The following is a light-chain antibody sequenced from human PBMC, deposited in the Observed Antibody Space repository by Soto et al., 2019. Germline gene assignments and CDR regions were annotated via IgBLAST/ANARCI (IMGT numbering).Light chain of an antibody. CDR2: GAS. Sequence: EIVLTQSPGTLSLSPGESATLSCRASQSVSSSLAWYQQNPGQAPRLLIYGASNRATGIPARFSGSGSGTDFTLTISSLEPEDFAVYYCQQHNNWITVGQGTRLEIK. V-gene: IGKV3-11*01. CDR1: QSVSSS. J-gene: IGKJ5*01. CDR3: QQHNNWIT.